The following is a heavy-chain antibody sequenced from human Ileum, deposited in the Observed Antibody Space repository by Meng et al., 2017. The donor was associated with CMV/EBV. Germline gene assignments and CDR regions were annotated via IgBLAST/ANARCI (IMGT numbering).Heavy chain of an antibody. V-gene: IGHV3-48*03. J-gene: IGHJ5*02. D-gene: IGHD2-21*01. CDR2: ISSSGGFT. CDR1: GFTFRSHE. Sequence: GESLKISCAASGFTFRSHEMNWVRQAPGKGLEWVSYISSSGGFTHHADSVKGRFTISRDNARDSLYLEMNSLRAEDSAVYFCATYCGGSSCDRGFGPWGQGTQVTVSS. CDR3: ATYCGGSSCDRGFGP.